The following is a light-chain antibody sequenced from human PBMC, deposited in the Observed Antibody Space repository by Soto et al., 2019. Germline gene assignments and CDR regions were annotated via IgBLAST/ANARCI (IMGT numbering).Light chain of an antibody. CDR1: QSVSSN. CDR2: GAS. Sequence: EIVMTQSPATLSVSPGERATLSCRASQSVSSNLAWYQQKPGQAPRLLIYGASTRATGIPARFSGSGSGTEFTLTISSLQSEDFATYLCQQSYSTPLTFGGGTKVDIK. V-gene: IGKV3-15*01. CDR3: QQSYSTPLT. J-gene: IGKJ4*01.